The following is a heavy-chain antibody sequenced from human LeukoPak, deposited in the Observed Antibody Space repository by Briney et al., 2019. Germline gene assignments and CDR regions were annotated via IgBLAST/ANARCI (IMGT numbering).Heavy chain of an antibody. CDR2: IYSGGTT. Sequence: GGSLRLSCAASGFTVSINYMRWVRQAPGKGLEWVSVIYSGGTTYYAESVKGRFTISRDSSKNTLYLQMSSLRAEDTAVYYCARDGRGDLTWIQLWSPFDYWGQGTLVTVSS. D-gene: IGHD5-18*01. CDR1: GFTVSINY. CDR3: ARDGRGDLTWIQLWSPFDY. J-gene: IGHJ4*02. V-gene: IGHV3-66*02.